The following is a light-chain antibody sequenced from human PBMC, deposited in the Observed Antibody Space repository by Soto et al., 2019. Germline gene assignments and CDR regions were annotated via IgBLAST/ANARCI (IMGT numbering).Light chain of an antibody. V-gene: IGLV2-14*01. Sequence: QSALTQPASVSGSPGQSITISCGGTSNDIGNYNYVSWYQQVPGKAPTLIIYDVTTRPSGVSNRFSGSKSGNTASLTISGLQAEDEADYFCSSYTTSTTVIFGGGTKLTVL. CDR3: SSYTTSTTVI. CDR1: SNDIGNYNY. CDR2: DVT. J-gene: IGLJ2*01.